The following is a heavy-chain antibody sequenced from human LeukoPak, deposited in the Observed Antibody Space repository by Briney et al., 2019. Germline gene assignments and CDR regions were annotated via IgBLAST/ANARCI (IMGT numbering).Heavy chain of an antibody. CDR1: GFTFSSYA. Sequence: GGSLRLSCAASGFTFSSYAMHWVRQAPGKGLEWVAVISYDGSNKYYADSVKGRFTISRDNSKNTLYLQMNSLRAEDTAVYYCASSAVAGTPFDYWGQEPLVTVSS. CDR2: ISYDGSNK. J-gene: IGHJ4*02. D-gene: IGHD6-19*01. V-gene: IGHV3-30-3*01. CDR3: ASSAVAGTPFDY.